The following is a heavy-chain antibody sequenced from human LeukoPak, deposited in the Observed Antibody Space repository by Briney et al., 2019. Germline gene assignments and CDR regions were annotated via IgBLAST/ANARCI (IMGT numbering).Heavy chain of an antibody. CDR2: ISGSGGST. D-gene: IGHD6-13*01. CDR1: GFTFSSYA. CDR3: AREGYSQYYFDY. V-gene: IGHV3-23*01. J-gene: IGHJ4*02. Sequence: VRSLRLSCAASGFTFSSYAMSWVRQAPGKGLEWVSAISGSGGSTYYADSVKGRFTISRDNAKNTLYLQMNSLRAEDTAVYYCAREGYSQYYFDYWGQGTLVTVSS.